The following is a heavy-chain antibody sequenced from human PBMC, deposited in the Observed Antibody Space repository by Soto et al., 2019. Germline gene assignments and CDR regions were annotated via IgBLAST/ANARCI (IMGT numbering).Heavy chain of an antibody. CDR3: AKNAAAGFPSFDY. CDR1: EFTFSSYG. V-gene: IGHV3-30*18. CDR2: ISYDGSNK. Sequence: SEFTFSSYGMHWVRQAPGKGLEWVAVISYDGSNKYYADSVKGRFTISRDNSKNTLYLQMNSLRAEDTAVYYCAKNAAAGFPSFDYWGQGTLVTVSS. J-gene: IGHJ4*02. D-gene: IGHD6-13*01.